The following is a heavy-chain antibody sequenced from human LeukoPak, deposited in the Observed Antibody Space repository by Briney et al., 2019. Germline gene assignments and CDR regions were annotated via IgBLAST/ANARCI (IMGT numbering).Heavy chain of an antibody. D-gene: IGHD3-9*01. CDR2: INPNSGGT. V-gene: IGHV1-2*02. Sequence: ASVKVSCKASGYTFTGYYMHWVRQAPGQGLEWMGWINPNSGGTNYVQKFQGRVTMTRDTSISTAYMELSRLRSDDTAVYYCARGGYDILTGYPYWGQGTLVTVSS. CDR1: GYTFTGYY. CDR3: ARGGYDILTGYPY. J-gene: IGHJ4*02.